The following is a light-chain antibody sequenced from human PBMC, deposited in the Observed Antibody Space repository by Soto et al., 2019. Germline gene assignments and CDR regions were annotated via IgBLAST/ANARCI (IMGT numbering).Light chain of an antibody. CDR3: SSYTSTNTVI. V-gene: IGLV2-14*03. J-gene: IGLJ2*01. CDR1: SSDVGGYNY. Sequence: QSALTQPASVSGSTGQSITISCTGTSSDVGGYNYVSWYQHHPGKAPKLMIYDVSNRPSGVSNRFSGSKSDNTASLTISGLQTEDEAEYYCSSYTSTNTVIFGGGTQLTVL. CDR2: DVS.